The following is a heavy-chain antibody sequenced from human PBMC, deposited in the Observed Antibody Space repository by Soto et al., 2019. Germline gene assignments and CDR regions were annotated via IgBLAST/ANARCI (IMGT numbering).Heavy chain of an antibody. D-gene: IGHD2-21*01. CDR2: ISWNSGSI. V-gene: IGHV3-9*01. CDR3: AKDVLNGGADYYNYMDV. J-gene: IGHJ6*03. CDR1: GFTFNDYA. Sequence: EVQLVESGGGLVQPGRSLTLSCVASGFTFNDYAMHWVRQAPGKGLEWVSGISWNSGSIGYADSVKGRFTISRDNAKNSLNLQMNSLRAEDTALYYCAKDVLNGGADYYNYMDVWGKGTTVTVSS.